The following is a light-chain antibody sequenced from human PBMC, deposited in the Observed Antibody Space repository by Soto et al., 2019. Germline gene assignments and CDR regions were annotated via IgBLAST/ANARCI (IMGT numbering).Light chain of an antibody. J-gene: IGKJ4*01. CDR1: QSVSSN. V-gene: IGKV3-15*01. Sequence: EIVMTQSPATLSVSPGERATLSCRASQSVSSNLTWYQQKPGQTPRLLIYGASTMASGIPSRFSGSGSGTEFTLTISLLQAEDLAVYYCQQYNNSLTFGRGTKVEIK. CDR2: GAS. CDR3: QQYNNSLT.